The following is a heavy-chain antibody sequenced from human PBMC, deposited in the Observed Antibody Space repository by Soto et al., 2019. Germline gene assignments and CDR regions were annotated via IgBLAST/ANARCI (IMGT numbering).Heavy chain of an antibody. D-gene: IGHD6-13*01. V-gene: IGHV3-48*01. Sequence: EVQLVESGGGLVQPGGSLRLSCAASGFTFSSYSMNWVRQAPGKGLEWVSYISRSSSTIYYADSVKGRFTISRDNAKNSLYLQMNSLRAEDTAVYYCARAARIAAAGSDWYFDLWGRGTLVTVSS. CDR3: ARAARIAAAGSDWYFDL. CDR1: GFTFSSYS. CDR2: ISRSSSTI. J-gene: IGHJ2*01.